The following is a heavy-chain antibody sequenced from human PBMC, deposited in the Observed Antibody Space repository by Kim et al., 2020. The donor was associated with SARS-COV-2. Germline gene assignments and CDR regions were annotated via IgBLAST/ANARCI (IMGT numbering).Heavy chain of an antibody. CDR3: ARGTSGFGDLRGWGDSIIFDY. CDR2: INHSGST. V-gene: IGHV4-34*01. J-gene: IGHJ4*02. Sequence: SETLSLTCAVYGGSFSGYYWSWIRQPPGKGLEWIGEINHSGSTNYNPSLKSRVTISVDMSKNQFSLKLSSVTAADTAVYYCARGTSGFGDLRGWGDSIIFDYWGQGTLVTVSS. D-gene: IGHD3-10*01. CDR1: GGSFSGYY.